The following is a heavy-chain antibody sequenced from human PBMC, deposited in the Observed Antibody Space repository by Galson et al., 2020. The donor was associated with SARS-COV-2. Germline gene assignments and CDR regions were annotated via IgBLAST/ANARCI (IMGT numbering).Heavy chain of an antibody. CDR2: ISGSGGGP. Sequence: GGSLRLSCAASGFTFRSYTMSWVRQAPGKGLQWVSDISGSGGGPNYADSVKGRFTISRDKSKNTLYLQMNSLRAEDTAVYYCAKFGDGFNRPYWYFDLWGRGTLVTVSS. V-gene: IGHV3-23*01. CDR1: GFTFRSYT. D-gene: IGHD3-3*01. J-gene: IGHJ2*01. CDR3: AKFGDGFNRPYWYFDL.